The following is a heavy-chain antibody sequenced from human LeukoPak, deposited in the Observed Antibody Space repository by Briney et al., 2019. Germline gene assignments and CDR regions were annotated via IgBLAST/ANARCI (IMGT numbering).Heavy chain of an antibody. V-gene: IGHV3-48*03. J-gene: IGHJ3*01. CDR2: ISSSGRTI. CDR3: ARAYGKWNDVYFYAFDL. CDR1: GFTFSSYE. D-gene: IGHD1-20*01. Sequence: GSLRLSCAASGFTFSSYEMNWVRQAPGKGLEWVSYISSSGRTIYYADSVKGRFTVSRDNAKSSLYLQMNSLRAEDTALYYCARAYGKWNDVYFYAFDLWGQGTMVTVSS.